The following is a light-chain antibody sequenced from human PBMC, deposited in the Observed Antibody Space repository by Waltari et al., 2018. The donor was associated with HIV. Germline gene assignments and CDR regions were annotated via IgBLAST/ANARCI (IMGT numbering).Light chain of an antibody. CDR3: AAWDDSLSGSYV. V-gene: IGLV1-47*01. CDR2: GNG. CDR1: SSNIGNNA. J-gene: IGLJ1*01. Sequence: QSVLTQPPSASGTPGRRVTISCSGSSSNIGNNAVYWYQELPGTAPKPLLFGNGQRPSGVPDRFSGSKSGTSASLAISGLRSEDEADYYCAAWDDSLSGSYVFGTGTKVTVL.